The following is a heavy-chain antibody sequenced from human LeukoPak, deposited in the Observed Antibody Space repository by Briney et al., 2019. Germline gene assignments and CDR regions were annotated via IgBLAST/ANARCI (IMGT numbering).Heavy chain of an antibody. V-gene: IGHV3-7*04. CDR2: IKQDGSEK. CDR3: AKDSLASDGGGPFDI. D-gene: IGHD2-15*01. J-gene: IGHJ3*02. Sequence: GGSLRLSCAASGFTFSSYWMSWVRQAPGKGLEWVANIKQDGSEKYYVDSVKGRFTISRDNAKNSLYLQMNSLRAEDTAVYYCAKDSLASDGGGPFDIWGQGTMVTVSS. CDR1: GFTFSSYW.